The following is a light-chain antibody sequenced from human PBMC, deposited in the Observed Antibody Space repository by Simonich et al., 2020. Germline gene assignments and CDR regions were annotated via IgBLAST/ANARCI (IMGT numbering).Light chain of an antibody. CDR2: RDS. CDR3: SAWDSSLSAWV. CDR1: NIGSKN. Sequence: GRITCGGNNIGSKNVHWYQQKPVQAPVLVIYRDSNRPSGIPERFSCSNSGNTATLTISRAQAGDEADYYCSAWDSSLSAWVFGGGTKLTVL. V-gene: IGLV3-9*01. J-gene: IGLJ3*02.